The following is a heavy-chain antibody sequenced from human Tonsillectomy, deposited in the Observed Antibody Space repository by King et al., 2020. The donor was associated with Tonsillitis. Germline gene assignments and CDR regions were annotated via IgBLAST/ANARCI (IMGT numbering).Heavy chain of an antibody. V-gene: IGHV5-51*01. CDR3: ARRETLGGPGDI. J-gene: IGHJ3*02. Sequence: QLVQSGAEVKKPGESLKISCKGSGDRFTSYWIDWVRQSPGKGLEWMGIIYPGDSDSRYSPSFQGQVSISADKSISTAYLQWSSLKASDTAIYYCARRETLGGPGDIWGQGTMVTVSS. CDR2: IYPGDSDS. CDR1: GDRFTSYW. D-gene: IGHD2-15*01.